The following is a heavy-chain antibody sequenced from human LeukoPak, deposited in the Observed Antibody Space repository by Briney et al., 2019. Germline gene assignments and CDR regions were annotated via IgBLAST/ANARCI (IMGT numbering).Heavy chain of an antibody. D-gene: IGHD6-19*01. CDR3: ANNGGVAVAGSFDY. CDR1: GLTVSDNF. V-gene: IGHV3-23*01. J-gene: IGHJ4*02. Sequence: GGSLRLSCAVSGLTVSDNFMSWFRQAPGKGLEWVSTISGSGGSTYYADSVKGRFTISRDNSKNTLYLQMNSLRAEDTAVYYCANNGGVAVAGSFDYGAQGTLVTVSS. CDR2: ISGSGGST.